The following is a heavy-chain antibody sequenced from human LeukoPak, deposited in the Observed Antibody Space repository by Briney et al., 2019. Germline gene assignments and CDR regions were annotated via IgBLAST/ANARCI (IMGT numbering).Heavy chain of an antibody. CDR2: IYHRGST. D-gene: IGHD3-3*01. J-gene: IGHJ4*02. V-gene: IGHV4-38-2*02. Sequence: PSETLSLTCTVSGGSVSDYYWGWIRQPPGKGLEWVGSIYHRGSTYYNPSLRSRVTISLDRSKKKFSLKLTSVTAADTAVYFCARGAEYYAIWRGYAGYSDYWGRGTLVTVSS. CDR1: GGSVSDYY. CDR3: ARGAEYYAIWRGYAGYSDY.